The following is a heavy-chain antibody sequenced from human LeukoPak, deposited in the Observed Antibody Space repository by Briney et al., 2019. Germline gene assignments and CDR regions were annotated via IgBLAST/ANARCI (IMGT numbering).Heavy chain of an antibody. CDR3: ASLTGRDAFNSARFDY. J-gene: IGHJ4*02. CDR1: GGSISGDY. Sequence: SETLSLTCTVSGGSISGDYWSWIRQPPGKGREWIGYISYSGRTNYNPSLQSRVTISVDTSNNPFSLKLSSVTTADTAVYYCASLTGRDAFNSARFDYGGQGTLVTVSS. D-gene: IGHD5-24*01. CDR2: ISYSGRT. V-gene: IGHV4-59*01.